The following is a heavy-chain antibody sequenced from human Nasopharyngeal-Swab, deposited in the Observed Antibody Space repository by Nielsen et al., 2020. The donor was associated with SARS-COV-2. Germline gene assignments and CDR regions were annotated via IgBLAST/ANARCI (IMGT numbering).Heavy chain of an antibody. J-gene: IGHJ6*03. CDR2: INGSGSYV. Sequence: GSLKISCAGSGFTFNSYSMIWVRQVLGEGLEWVSSINGSGSYVYYADSVKGRFTISKDSAKNSLYLQMNSLRADDTAVYFCARIAGRGSIYYYYMDVWGTGTTVTVSS. CDR1: GFTFNSYS. D-gene: IGHD1-26*01. V-gene: IGHV3-21*01. CDR3: ARIAGRGSIYYYYMDV.